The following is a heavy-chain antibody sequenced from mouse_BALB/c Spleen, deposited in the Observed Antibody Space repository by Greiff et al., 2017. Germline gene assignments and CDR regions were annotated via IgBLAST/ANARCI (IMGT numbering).Heavy chain of an antibody. CDR1: GFTFTDYY. CDR3: ARDQSSSSFAY. Sequence: EVKLVESGGGLVQPGGSLRLSCATSGFTFTDYYMSWVRQPPGKALEWLGFIRNKANGYTTEYSASVKGRFTISRDNSQSILYLQMNTLRAEDSATYYCARDQSSSSFAYWGQGTLVTVSA. D-gene: IGHD1-1*01. CDR2: IRNKANGYTT. V-gene: IGHV7-3*02. J-gene: IGHJ3*01.